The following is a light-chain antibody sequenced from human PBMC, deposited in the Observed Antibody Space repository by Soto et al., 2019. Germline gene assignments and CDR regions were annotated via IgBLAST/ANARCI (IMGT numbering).Light chain of an antibody. J-gene: IGKJ5*01. Sequence: EIVMTQYPATLSISPGEGATLCCRARKSVSSNLAWYQQKPGQAPRLLIYGASTRATGIPARFSGSGSGTEFTLTISSLQSEDFAVYYCQQYYDWPITFGQGTRLEI. CDR1: KSVSSN. CDR3: QQYYDWPIT. CDR2: GAS. V-gene: IGKV3-15*01.